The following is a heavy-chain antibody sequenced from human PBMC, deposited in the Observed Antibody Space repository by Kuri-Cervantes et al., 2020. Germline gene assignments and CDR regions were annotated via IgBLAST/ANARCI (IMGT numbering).Heavy chain of an antibody. J-gene: IGHJ5*02. CDR1: GGSISSSSYY. D-gene: IGHD3-22*01. CDR3: ASIVSYDSSGYYP. V-gene: IGHV4-39*07. Sequence: SETLSLTCTVSGGSISSSSYYWGWIRQPPGKGLEWIGSIYHSGSTYYNPSLKSRVTISVDTSKNQFSLKLSYVTAADTAVYYCASIVSYDSSGYYPWGQGTLVTVSS. CDR2: IYHSGST.